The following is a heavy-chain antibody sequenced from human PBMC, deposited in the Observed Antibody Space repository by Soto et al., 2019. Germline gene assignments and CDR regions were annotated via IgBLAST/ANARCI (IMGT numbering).Heavy chain of an antibody. J-gene: IGHJ6*02. CDR1: GFTFSSYA. V-gene: IGHV3-30-3*01. D-gene: IGHD6-13*01. Sequence: QVQLVESGGGVVQPGRSLRLSCAASGFTFSSYAMHWVRQAPGKGLEWVAVISYDGSNKYYADSVKGRFTISGDNSKNTLYLQMNSLRAEDTAVYYCARDRRRIAPNPSNNDYGMDVWGQGTTVTVSS. CDR2: ISYDGSNK. CDR3: ARDRRRIAPNPSNNDYGMDV.